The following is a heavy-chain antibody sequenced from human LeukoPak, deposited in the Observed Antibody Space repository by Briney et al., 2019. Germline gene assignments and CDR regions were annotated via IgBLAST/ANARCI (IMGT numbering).Heavy chain of an antibody. CDR3: ARDVVPADIGMFDAFDI. CDR1: GYTFTGYY. CDR2: INPNSGGT. Sequence: ASVKVSCKASGYTFTGYYMHWVRQAPGQGLEWMGWINPNSGGTNYAQKFQGRVTMTRDTSISTAYMELSRLRSDDTAVYYCARDVVPADIGMFDAFDIWGQGTMVTVSS. D-gene: IGHD2-2*01. V-gene: IGHV1-2*02. J-gene: IGHJ3*02.